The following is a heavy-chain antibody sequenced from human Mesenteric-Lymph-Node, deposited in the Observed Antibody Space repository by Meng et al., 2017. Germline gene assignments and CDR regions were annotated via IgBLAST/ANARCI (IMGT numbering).Heavy chain of an antibody. CDR2: ISAYNGNT. V-gene: IGHV1-18*01. CDR1: GYTFTSYG. CDR3: ARGWELLRRGAYYFDY. J-gene: IGHJ4*02. Sequence: ASVKVSCKASGYTFTSYGISWVRQAPGQGLEWMGWISAYNGNTNYAQKLQGRVTMTTGTSTSTAYMELRSLRSDDTAVYYCARGWELLRRGAYYFDYWGQGTLVTVSS. D-gene: IGHD1-26*01.